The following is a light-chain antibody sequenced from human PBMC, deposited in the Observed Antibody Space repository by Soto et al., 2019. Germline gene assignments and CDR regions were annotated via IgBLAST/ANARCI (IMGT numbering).Light chain of an antibody. V-gene: IGKV3-15*01. CDR2: GAS. CDR3: QQYHNWPPRT. Sequence: EIVMTQSPATLSVSPGERVTPSCRASQSVSSNLAWYQQKPGQAPRLLIYGASTRATGIPARFSGGGSETEFTLTISSLQSEDFAVYYCQQYHNWPPRTFGQGTKVEIK. CDR1: QSVSSN. J-gene: IGKJ1*01.